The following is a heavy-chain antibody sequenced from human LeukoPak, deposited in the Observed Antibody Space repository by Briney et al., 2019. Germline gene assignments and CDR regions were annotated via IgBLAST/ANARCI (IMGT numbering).Heavy chain of an antibody. V-gene: IGHV3-23*01. Sequence: GGSLRLSCAASGFTFSSYAMSWVRQAPGKGLEWVSAISGSGGSTYYADSVKGRFTISRDNSKNTLYLQMNSLRAEDTAVYYCAKVPEGSGWYQSYFDYWGQGTLVTVSS. CDR3: AKVPEGSGWYQSYFDY. CDR2: ISGSGGST. J-gene: IGHJ4*02. CDR1: GFTFSSYA. D-gene: IGHD6-19*01.